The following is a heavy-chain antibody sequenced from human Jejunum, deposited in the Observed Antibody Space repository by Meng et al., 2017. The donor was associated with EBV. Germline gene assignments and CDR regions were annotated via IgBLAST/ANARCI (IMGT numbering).Heavy chain of an antibody. V-gene: IGHV3-30*03. Sequence: LGEVGGAAVQPRRALRLSCAAFGFTFSPFGMHWVRQAPGKGVEAVATISYDGRSEYYADSVKGRFTISRDNSKNKLYLQMNSLRGEDTAVYYCARGRPLGCSGGSCYPDYWGQGTLVTVSS. J-gene: IGHJ4*02. D-gene: IGHD2-15*01. CDR1: GFTFSPFG. CDR2: ISYDGRSE. CDR3: ARGRPLGCSGGSCYPDY.